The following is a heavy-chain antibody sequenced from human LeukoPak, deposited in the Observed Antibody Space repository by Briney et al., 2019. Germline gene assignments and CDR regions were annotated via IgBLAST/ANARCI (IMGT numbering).Heavy chain of an antibody. D-gene: IGHD2-2*01. J-gene: IGHJ6*03. CDR1: GYSISTGYY. CDR2: MYHSGST. CDR3: ARGDCSSTICYSPMDV. Sequence: SETLSLTCTVSGYSISTGYYWGWIRQPPGKGLEWIGSMYHSGSTYYNPSLKSRVTISVDTSKNQFSLKVSSVTAADTAVYYCARGDCSSTICYSPMDVWGKGTTVTVSS. V-gene: IGHV4-38-2*02.